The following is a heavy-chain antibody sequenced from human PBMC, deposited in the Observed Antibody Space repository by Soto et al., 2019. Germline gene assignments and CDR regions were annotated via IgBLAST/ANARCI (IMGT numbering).Heavy chain of an antibody. CDR1: GFTFSSYG. V-gene: IGHV3-30*18. J-gene: IGHJ4*02. Sequence: QVQLVESGGGVVQPGRSLRLSCAASGFTFSSYGMHWVRQAPGKGLEWVAVISYDGSNKYYADSVKGRFTISRDNSKNTLYPQMNSLRAEDTAVYYCAKAPPDYDILTGYNGYFDYWGQGTLVTVSS. CDR3: AKAPPDYDILTGYNGYFDY. D-gene: IGHD3-9*01. CDR2: ISYDGSNK.